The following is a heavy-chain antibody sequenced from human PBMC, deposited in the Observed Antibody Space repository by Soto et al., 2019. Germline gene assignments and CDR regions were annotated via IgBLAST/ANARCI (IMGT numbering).Heavy chain of an antibody. CDR1: GFTFSSYW. V-gene: IGHV3-7*01. D-gene: IGHD3-3*01. CDR3: ARDEAPILEWLFWFDP. CDR2: IKQDGSEK. Sequence: GGSLRLSCAASGFTFSSYWMSWVRQAPGKGLEWVANIKQDGSEKYYVDSVKGRFTISRDNAKNSLYLQMNSLRAEDTAVYYCARDEAPILEWLFWFDPWGQGTLVTVSS. J-gene: IGHJ5*02.